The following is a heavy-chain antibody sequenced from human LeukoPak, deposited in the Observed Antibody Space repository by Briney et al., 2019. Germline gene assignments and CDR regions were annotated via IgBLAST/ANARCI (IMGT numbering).Heavy chain of an antibody. CDR3: AGNFYYDSSGYYPYY. CDR1: GYSIRNGYY. CDR2: MYHSGST. J-gene: IGHJ4*02. D-gene: IGHD3-22*01. Sequence: PSETLSLTCTVSGYSIRNGYYWGWIRQPPGKGLEWIGSMYHSGSTHYNPSLKSRVTISVDTSKNQFSLKLSSVTAADTAVYYCAGNFYYDSSGYYPYYWGQGTLVTVSS. V-gene: IGHV4-38-2*02.